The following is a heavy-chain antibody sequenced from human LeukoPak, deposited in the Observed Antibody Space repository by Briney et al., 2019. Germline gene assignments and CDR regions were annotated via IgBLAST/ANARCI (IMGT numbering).Heavy chain of an antibody. Sequence: SETLSLTCTVSGGSISSCYWSWIRQPPGKGLEWIGYIYYSGSTNYNPSLKSRVTISVDTSKNQFSLKLSSVTAADTAVYYCARGISRTLRYYYYGMDVWGQGTTVTVSS. CDR1: GGSISSCY. D-gene: IGHD1-20*01. CDR3: ARGISRTLRYYYYGMDV. V-gene: IGHV4-59*08. J-gene: IGHJ6*02. CDR2: IYYSGST.